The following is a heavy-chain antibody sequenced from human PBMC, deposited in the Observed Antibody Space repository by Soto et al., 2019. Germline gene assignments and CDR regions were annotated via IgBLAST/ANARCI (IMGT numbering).Heavy chain of an antibody. J-gene: IGHJ4*02. Sequence: GGSLRLSCAASGFTFDDYAMHWVRQAPGKGLEWVSGISWNSGSIGYADSVKGRFTISRDNAKNSLYLQMNSLRAEDTAVYYCARQWTNYDILTGYFQYYFDYWGQGTLVTVSS. CDR3: ARQWTNYDILTGYFQYYFDY. CDR2: ISWNSGSI. D-gene: IGHD3-9*01. V-gene: IGHV3-9*01. CDR1: GFTFDDYA.